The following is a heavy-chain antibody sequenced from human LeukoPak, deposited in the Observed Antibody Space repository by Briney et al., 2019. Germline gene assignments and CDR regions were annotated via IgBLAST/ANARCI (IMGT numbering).Heavy chain of an antibody. J-gene: IGHJ4*02. CDR1: GFTFSSYG. D-gene: IGHD6-19*01. CDR2: IRYDGSNK. V-gene: IGHV3-30*02. CDR3: AKAPPHSSGWYVFDY. Sequence: PGGSLRLSCAASGFTFSSYGIHWVRQAPGKGLEWVAFIRYDGSNKCYADSVKGRFTISRDNSKNTLYLQMNSLRAEDTAVYYCAKAPPHSSGWYVFDYWGQGTPVTVSS.